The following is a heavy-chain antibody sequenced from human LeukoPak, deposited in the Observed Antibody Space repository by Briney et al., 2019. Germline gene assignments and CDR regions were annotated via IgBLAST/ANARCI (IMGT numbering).Heavy chain of an antibody. D-gene: IGHD6-19*01. Sequence: SETLSLTCTVSGGSMSPYHWGWIRQPPGKGLEWTGYIYYSGSTNYNPSLKSRVTISVDTSKNQFSLKLSSVTAADTAIYYCARAVSGRFDYWGQGTLVAVSS. V-gene: IGHV4-59*08. CDR3: ARAVSGRFDY. CDR1: GGSMSPYH. CDR2: IYYSGST. J-gene: IGHJ4*02.